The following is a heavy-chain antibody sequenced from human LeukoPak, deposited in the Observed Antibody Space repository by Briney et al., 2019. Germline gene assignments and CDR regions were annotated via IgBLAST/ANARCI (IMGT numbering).Heavy chain of an antibody. V-gene: IGHV1-69*05. D-gene: IGHD3-10*01. CDR2: IIPIFGIA. CDR1: GGTFSSYA. Sequence: SVKVSCKASGGTFSSYAISWVRQAPGQGLEWMGRIIPIFGIANYAQKFQGRVTITTDESTSTAYMELSSLRSEDTAVYYCASGTYYPYWGQGTLVTVSS. CDR3: ASGTYYPY. J-gene: IGHJ4*02.